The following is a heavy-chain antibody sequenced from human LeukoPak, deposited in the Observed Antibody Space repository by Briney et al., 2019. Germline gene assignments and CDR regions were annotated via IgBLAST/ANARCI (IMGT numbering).Heavy chain of an antibody. V-gene: IGHV3-30-3*01. J-gene: IGHJ4*02. CDR3: AKDLWLLLGY. Sequence: GGSLRLSCAASGFTFSSYAMHWVRQAPGKGLEWVAVISYDGSNKYYADSVKGRFTISGDNSKNTLYLQMNSLRAEDTAVYYCAKDLWLLLGYWGQGTLVTVSS. D-gene: IGHD3-22*01. CDR1: GFTFSSYA. CDR2: ISYDGSNK.